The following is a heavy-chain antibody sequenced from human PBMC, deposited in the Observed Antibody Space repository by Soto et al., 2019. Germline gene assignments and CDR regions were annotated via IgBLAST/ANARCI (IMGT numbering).Heavy chain of an antibody. Sequence: GGSLRLSCAGSGFTFSNYEMHWVRQAPGKGLEYVSTISSDGGSTYYADSVKGRFTISRDSSKNTVSLEMTSLRAEDTAVYYCAKGGRQWLVTSDFNYWGQGALVTVSS. CDR2: ISSDGGST. CDR1: GFTFSNYE. D-gene: IGHD6-19*01. J-gene: IGHJ4*02. V-gene: IGHV3-64*02. CDR3: AKGGRQWLVTSDFNY.